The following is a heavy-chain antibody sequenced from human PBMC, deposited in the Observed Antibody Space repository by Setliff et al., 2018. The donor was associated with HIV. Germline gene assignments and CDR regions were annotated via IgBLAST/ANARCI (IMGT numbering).Heavy chain of an antibody. CDR3: ARGYYYDSSGYYYTYYYYYYMDV. CDR2: IYYSGST. D-gene: IGHD3-22*01. Sequence: VTPSETLSLTCTVSGGSISSYYWSWIRQPPGKGLEWIGYIYYSGSTNYNPPLKSRVTISVDTSKNQFSLKLSSVTAADTAVYYCARGYYYDSSGYYYTYYYYYYMDVWGKGTTVTVSS. V-gene: IGHV4-59*08. J-gene: IGHJ6*03. CDR1: GGSISSYY.